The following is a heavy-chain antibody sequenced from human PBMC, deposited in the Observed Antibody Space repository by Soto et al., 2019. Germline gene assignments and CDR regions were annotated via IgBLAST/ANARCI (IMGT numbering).Heavy chain of an antibody. CDR3: ARGTTFVFGAFDI. J-gene: IGHJ3*02. Sequence: PSETLSLTCTVSGGSISSSSYYWGWIRQPPGKGLEWIGYIYYSGSTNYNPSLKSRVTISVDTSKNQFSLKLSSVTAADTAVYYCARGTTFVFGAFDIWGQGTMVTVSS. D-gene: IGHD1-26*01. CDR1: GGSISSSSYY. V-gene: IGHV4-61*05. CDR2: IYYSGST.